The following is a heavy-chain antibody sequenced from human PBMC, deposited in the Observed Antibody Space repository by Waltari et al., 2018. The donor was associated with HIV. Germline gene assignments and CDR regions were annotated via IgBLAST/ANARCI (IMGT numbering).Heavy chain of an antibody. CDR1: GFTFDDYA. V-gene: IGHV3-9*01. J-gene: IGHJ4*02. CDR3: AKDISYGDQPPLFDY. Sequence: EVQLVESGGGLVQPGRSLRLSCAASGFTFDDYAMHWVRQAPGKGLEWVAGISWNSGSIGYADSVKGRFTISRDNAKNSLYLQMNSLRAEDTALYYCAKDISYGDQPPLFDYWGQGTLVTVSS. D-gene: IGHD4-17*01. CDR2: ISWNSGSI.